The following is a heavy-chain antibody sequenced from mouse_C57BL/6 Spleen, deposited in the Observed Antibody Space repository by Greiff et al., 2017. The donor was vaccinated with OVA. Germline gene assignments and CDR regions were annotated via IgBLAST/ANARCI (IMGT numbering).Heavy chain of an antibody. CDR1: GFTFSNYW. CDR3: TRNGYPAWFAY. J-gene: IGHJ3*01. Sequence: EVQLVESGGGLVQPGGSMKLSCVASGFTFSNYWMNWVRQSPEKGLEWVAQIRLKSDNYATHYAESVKGRFTISRDDSKSSVYLQMNNLRAEDTGIYYCTRNGYPAWFAYWGQGTLVTVSA. D-gene: IGHD2-2*01. V-gene: IGHV6-3*01. CDR2: IRLKSDNYAT.